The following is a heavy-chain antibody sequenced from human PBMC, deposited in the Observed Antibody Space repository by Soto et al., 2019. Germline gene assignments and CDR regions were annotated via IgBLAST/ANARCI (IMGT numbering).Heavy chain of an antibody. CDR3: ASKYFYDSSGYWHFDI. CDR2: IYYSGST. CDR1: GGSISSGDYY. J-gene: IGHJ3*02. D-gene: IGHD3-22*01. Sequence: PSETLSLTCTVSGGSISSGDYYWSWIRQPPGKGLEWIGYIYYSGSTYYNPSLKSRVTISVDTSKNQFSLKLSSVTAADTAVYYCASKYFYDSSGYWHFDIWGQGKMVTVSS. V-gene: IGHV4-30-4*01.